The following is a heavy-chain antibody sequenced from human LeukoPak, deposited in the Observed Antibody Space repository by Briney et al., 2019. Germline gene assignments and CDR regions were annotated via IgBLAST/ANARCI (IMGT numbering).Heavy chain of an antibody. CDR1: GYTFTSYY. Sequence: ASVKVSCKASGYTFTSYYLDWVRQAPGRGPEWMGVINPNGGSTNYAQKFQGRVTMTRDTSASTVYMELSSLRSEDTAVYYCARGGQQQPFDYWGQGTLVTVSS. V-gene: IGHV1-46*01. CDR3: ARGGQQQPFDY. J-gene: IGHJ4*02. CDR2: INPNGGST. D-gene: IGHD6-13*01.